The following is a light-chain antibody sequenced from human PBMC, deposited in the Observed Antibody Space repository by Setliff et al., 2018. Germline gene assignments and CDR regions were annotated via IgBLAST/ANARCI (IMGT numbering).Light chain of an antibody. CDR2: AVT. CDR1: SSDVGGYNY. J-gene: IGLJ1*01. V-gene: IGLV2-14*01. Sequence: QSVLTQPASVSGSPGQSITISCTGTSSDVGGYNYVSWYQQHPGKAPTLMIHAVTERPSGVSHRFSGSKSGYTASLTISGLQAEDEADYYCSSYTSSSTFNVFGTGTKGTVL. CDR3: SSYTSSSTFNV.